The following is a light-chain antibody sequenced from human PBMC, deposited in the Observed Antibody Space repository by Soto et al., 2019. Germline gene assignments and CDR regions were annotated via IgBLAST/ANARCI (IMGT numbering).Light chain of an antibody. J-gene: IGKJ4*01. CDR2: EAS. V-gene: IGKV3-11*01. CDR1: QSVNSY. Sequence: EIVLTQSPATLSSSPGERATLSCRASQSVNSYLAWYQQKPGQAPRLLIYEASSRATGIPARFSGSGSGTDFTLTISSLEPEDSAVYYCQQRSNWPPLTFGGGTKVEIK. CDR3: QQRSNWPPLT.